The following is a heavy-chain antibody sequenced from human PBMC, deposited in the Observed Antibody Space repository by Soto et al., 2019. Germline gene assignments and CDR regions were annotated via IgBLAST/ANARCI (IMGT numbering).Heavy chain of an antibody. J-gene: IGHJ3*02. CDR1: GFSLSTSGVG. Sequence: QITLKESGPTLVKPTQTLTLTCTFSGFSLSTSGVGVGWIRQPPGKALEWLALIYWDDDKRYSPSLKSRLTIXTXTXXHQVVLTMTNLDPVDTATYDCAHTTHYSSGDAVDIWGQGTMVTVSS. D-gene: IGHD6-19*01. CDR3: AHTTHYSSGDAVDI. CDR2: IYWDDDK. V-gene: IGHV2-5*02.